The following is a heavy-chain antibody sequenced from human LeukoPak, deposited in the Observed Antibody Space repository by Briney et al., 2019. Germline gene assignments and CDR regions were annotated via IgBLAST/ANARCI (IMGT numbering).Heavy chain of an antibody. CDR1: GFTFSSYG. J-gene: IGHJ4*02. CDR2: ISGSGGST. V-gene: IGHV3-23*01. CDR3: AKGSPRGYYDSSGYYGDFDY. Sequence: PGGSLRLSCAASGFTFSSYGMSWVRQAPGKGLEWVSAISGSGGSTYYADSVKGRFTISRDNSKNTLYLQMNSLRAEDTAVYYCAKGSPRGYYDSSGYYGDFDYWGQGTLVTVSS. D-gene: IGHD3-22*01.